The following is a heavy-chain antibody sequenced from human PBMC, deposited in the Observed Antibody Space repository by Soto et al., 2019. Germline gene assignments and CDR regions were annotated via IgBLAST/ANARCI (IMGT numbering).Heavy chain of an antibody. CDR1: GGSISSYY. CDR3: ARSYRAYTWFDP. V-gene: IGHV4-59*13. Sequence: SETLSLTCTVSGGSISSYYWNWIRQPPGKGLEWIGYIYYTGSTNHNPSLKSRVTISVDTSKNQFSLRLSSVTAADTAIYYCARSYRAYTWFDPWGQGTLVTVSS. D-gene: IGHD3-10*01. CDR2: IYYTGST. J-gene: IGHJ5*02.